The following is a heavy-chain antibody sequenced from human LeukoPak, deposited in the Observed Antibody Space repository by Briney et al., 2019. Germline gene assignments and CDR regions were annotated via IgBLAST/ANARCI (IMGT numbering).Heavy chain of an antibody. Sequence: SQTLSLTRTVSGGSLSSGGYYWSWIRQHPGKGLEWIGYIYYSGSTYYNPSLQSHVTLSVDTSKNQFSLKRSTLTAADAAVYYCARAVSLCGGGSCCPFWNWFDPWGQGTLVTVSS. CDR1: GGSLSSGGYY. CDR2: IYYSGST. J-gene: IGHJ5*02. D-gene: IGHD2-15*01. CDR3: ARAVSLCGGGSCCPFWNWFDP. V-gene: IGHV4-31*01.